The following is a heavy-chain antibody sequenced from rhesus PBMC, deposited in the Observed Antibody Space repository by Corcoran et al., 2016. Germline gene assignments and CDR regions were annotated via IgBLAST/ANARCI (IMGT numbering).Heavy chain of an antibody. V-gene: IGHV3-100*02. CDR2: ISESGGTI. CDR3: TRVQYQYYFDY. D-gene: IGHD3-3*01. Sequence: DVQLVESGGGLVKPGGSLRLSCVASGFTFSSYEMHWVRQAPGKGLEWVSFISESGGTIYYADSVKGRFTISRDNAKNSLFLQMNSLRAEDTAVYYCTRVQYQYYFDYWGQGVLVTVSS. CDR1: GFTFSSYE. J-gene: IGHJ4*01.